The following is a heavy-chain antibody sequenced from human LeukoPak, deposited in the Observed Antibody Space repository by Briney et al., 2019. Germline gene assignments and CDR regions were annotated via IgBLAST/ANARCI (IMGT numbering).Heavy chain of an antibody. D-gene: IGHD3-16*02. CDR3: ARDEGVILNY. CDR2: IYYSGST. J-gene: IGHJ4*02. Sequence: NPSETLFLTCTVSGGSVSSGSYYWSWIRQPPGKGLEWIGYIYYSGSTNYNPSLKSRVTVSVDTSKNQFSLKLSSVTAADTAVYYCARDEGVILNYWGQGTLVTVSS. V-gene: IGHV4-61*01. CDR1: GGSVSSGSYY.